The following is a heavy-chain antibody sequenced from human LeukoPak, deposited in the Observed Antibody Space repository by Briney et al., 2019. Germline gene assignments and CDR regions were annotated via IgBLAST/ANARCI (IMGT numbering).Heavy chain of an antibody. V-gene: IGHV3-20*04. CDR1: GFTFDDYG. Sequence: PGGSLRLSCAASGFTFDDYGMSWVRQAPGKGLEWVSGINWNGGSTGYADSVKGRFTISRDNSKNTLYLQMNSLRAEDTAVYYCAKGLLDYVWGSRPDYWGQGTLVTVSS. CDR3: AKGLLDYVWGSRPDY. CDR2: INWNGGST. J-gene: IGHJ4*02. D-gene: IGHD3-16*01.